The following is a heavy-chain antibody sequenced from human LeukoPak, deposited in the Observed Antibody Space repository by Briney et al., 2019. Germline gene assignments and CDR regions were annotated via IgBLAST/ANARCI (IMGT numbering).Heavy chain of an antibody. J-gene: IGHJ6*02. D-gene: IGHD2-2*02. V-gene: IGHV3-23*01. CDR1: GFTFSSYA. CDR3: AKVMVGCSSTSCYTGYGMDV. CDR2: ISGSGGST. Sequence: GGSLRLSCAASGFTFSSYAMSWVRQAPGKGLEWVSAISGSGGSTYYADSVKGRFTISRDNSKNTLNLQMNSLRAEDTAVYYCAKVMVGCSSTSCYTGYGMDVWGQGTTVTVSS.